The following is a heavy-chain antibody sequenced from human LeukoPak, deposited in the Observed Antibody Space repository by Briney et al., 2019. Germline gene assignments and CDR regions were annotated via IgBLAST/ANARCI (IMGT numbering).Heavy chain of an antibody. D-gene: IGHD5-24*01. CDR3: ARGARGDGYNPDSGAFDI. J-gene: IGHJ3*02. CDR2: IYHSGST. CDR1: GGSISSSNW. V-gene: IGHV4-4*02. Sequence: PSETLSLTCAVSGGSISSSNWWSWVRQPPGKGLEWIGEIYHSGSTNYNPSLKSRVTISVDKSKNQFSLKLSSVTAADTAVYYCARGARGDGYNPDSGAFDIWGQGTMVTVSS.